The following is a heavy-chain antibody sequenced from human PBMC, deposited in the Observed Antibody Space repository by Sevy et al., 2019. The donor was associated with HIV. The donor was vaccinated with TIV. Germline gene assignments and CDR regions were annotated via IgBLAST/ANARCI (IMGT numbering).Heavy chain of an antibody. V-gene: IGHV3-7*03. CDR2: IKQDGSEK. CDR1: GFTFSSYW. D-gene: IGHD3-16*02. J-gene: IGHJ3*02. CDR3: ARIRGIMITFGGVIHDAFDI. Sequence: GGSLRLSCAASGFTFSSYWMSWARQAPGKGLEWVANIKQDGSEKYYVDSVKGRFTISRDNAKNSLYLQMNSLRAEDTAVYYCARIRGIMITFGGVIHDAFDIWGQGTMVTVSS.